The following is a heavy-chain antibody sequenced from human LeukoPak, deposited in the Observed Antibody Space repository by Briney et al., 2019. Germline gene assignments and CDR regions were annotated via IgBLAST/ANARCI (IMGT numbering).Heavy chain of an antibody. CDR2: ISYDGSNK. D-gene: IGHD6-19*01. J-gene: IGHJ4*02. CDR3: AKDRDSGWAGPSL. V-gene: IGHV3-30*18. CDR1: GFTFSGYG. Sequence: GGSLSLSCAASGFTFSGYGRHWVRQAQGKGLGWVAVISYDGSNKYYADSVKGRFTISRDNSKNTLYLQMNSLRAEDTAVYYCAKDRDSGWAGPSLWGQGTLVTVSS.